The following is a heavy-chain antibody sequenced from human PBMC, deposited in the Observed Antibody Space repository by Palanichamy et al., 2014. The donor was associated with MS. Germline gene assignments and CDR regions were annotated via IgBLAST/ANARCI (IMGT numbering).Heavy chain of an antibody. CDR2: ISYDGSNK. V-gene: IGHV3-30*18. D-gene: IGHD6-13*01. CDR3: AKEYFYSSSSEGYYFDY. CDR1: GFTFSSYG. J-gene: IGHJ4*02. Sequence: QVQLVESGGGVVQPGRSLRLSCAASGFTFSSYGMHWVRQAPGKGLEWVAVISYDGSNKYYADSVKGRFTISRDNSKNTLYLQMNSLRAEDTAVYYCAKEYFYSSSSEGYYFDYWGQGTLVTVSS.